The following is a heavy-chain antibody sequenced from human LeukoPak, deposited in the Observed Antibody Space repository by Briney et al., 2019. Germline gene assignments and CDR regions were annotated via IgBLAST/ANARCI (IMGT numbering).Heavy chain of an antibody. D-gene: IGHD6-13*01. CDR2: INTNTGNP. CDR1: GYTFTSYA. J-gene: IGHJ6*02. V-gene: IGHV7-4-1*02. Sequence: ASVNVSCKASGYTFTSYAMNWVRQAPGQGLEWMGWINTNTGNPTYAQGFTGRFVFSLDTSVSTAYLQISSLKAEDTAVCYCARARVGYSSSWYRTRNFYYGMDVWGQGTTVTVSS. CDR3: ARARVGYSSSWYRTRNFYYGMDV.